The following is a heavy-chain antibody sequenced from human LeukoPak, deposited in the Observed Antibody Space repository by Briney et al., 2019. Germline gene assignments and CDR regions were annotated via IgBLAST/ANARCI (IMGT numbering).Heavy chain of an antibody. D-gene: IGHD3-10*01. Sequence: GASVKVSCKASGYTFINYGISWVRQAPGQGLEWMGWISAYNGNTNYAQKFQGRFTMTTDTSTSTVHMELWSLRPDDTAVYYCARDPGITMVRGVIKGNWFDPWGQGTLVTVSS. CDR1: GYTFINYG. CDR2: ISAYNGNT. CDR3: ARDPGITMVRGVIKGNWFDP. J-gene: IGHJ5*02. V-gene: IGHV1-18*01.